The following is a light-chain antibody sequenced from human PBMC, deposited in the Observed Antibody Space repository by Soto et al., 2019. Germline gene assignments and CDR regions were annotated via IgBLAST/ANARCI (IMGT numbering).Light chain of an antibody. CDR1: QSVSSY. CDR3: KQRSNWPVT. CDR2: DAS. J-gene: IGKJ1*01. V-gene: IGKV3-11*01. Sequence: EIVLQQSPATLSLSPGESATLSCRASQSVSSYLAWYQQKPGQANRLLIYDASNRATGIPARFSGSGSGTDFTLTISSLEPEEFAVYYCKQRSNWPVTVGQGTEVDIK.